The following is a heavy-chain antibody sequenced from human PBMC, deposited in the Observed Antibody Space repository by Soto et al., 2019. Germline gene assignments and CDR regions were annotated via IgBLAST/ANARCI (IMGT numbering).Heavy chain of an antibody. D-gene: IGHD2-2*01. Sequence: LSLTCTVSGGSISSNNYYWGWIRQSPGKGLEWIGSISYSGRTYYNPSLKSRVTISVDTSKNHFSLKLSSVTAADTALYYCARHRCTSTSCYGDYWGQGTLVTVSS. CDR2: ISYSGRT. V-gene: IGHV4-39*01. CDR3: ARHRCTSTSCYGDY. J-gene: IGHJ4*02. CDR1: GGSISSNNYY.